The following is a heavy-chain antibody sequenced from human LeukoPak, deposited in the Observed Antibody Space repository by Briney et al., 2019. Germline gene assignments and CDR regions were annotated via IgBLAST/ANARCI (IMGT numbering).Heavy chain of an antibody. CDR2: INHSGDT. V-gene: IGHV4-34*01. J-gene: IGHJ5*02. CDR3: ARGPGTVGLSP. CDR1: GGSFTNYY. Sequence: SETLSLTCNVSGGSFTNYYWSWIRQTPEKGLEWIGQINHSGDTSYNPSLRSRIILSVDRSKNQFSLKVTFVTAADTGVYYCARGPGTVGLSPWGQGTLVTVSS. D-gene: IGHD1/OR15-1a*01.